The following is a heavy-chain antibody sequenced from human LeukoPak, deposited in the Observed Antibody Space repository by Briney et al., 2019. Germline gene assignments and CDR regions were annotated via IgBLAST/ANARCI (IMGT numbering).Heavy chain of an antibody. V-gene: IGHV3-53*01. CDR3: ARARYNWKGPYYFDS. Sequence: GGSLRLSCAASGFTVSGDYMNWIRETPGKGLEWVSAIYSGGATYYADSVKGRFSISRDNSRNTVHLQMNSLRAEDTAVYYCARARYNWKGPYYFDSWGQGTLVTVSP. CDR1: GFTVSGDY. D-gene: IGHD1-1*01. CDR2: IYSGGAT. J-gene: IGHJ4*02.